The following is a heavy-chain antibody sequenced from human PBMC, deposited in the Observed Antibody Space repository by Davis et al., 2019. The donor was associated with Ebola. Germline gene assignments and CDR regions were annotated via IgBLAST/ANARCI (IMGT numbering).Heavy chain of an antibody. CDR3: ARVGGYSYGQKKYYFDY. D-gene: IGHD5-18*01. V-gene: IGHV4-4*02. Sequence: SETLSLTCAVSGGSISSSNWWSWVRQPPGKGLEWIGEIYHSGSTNYNPSLKSRVTISVDKSKNQFSLKLSSVTAADTAVYYCARVGGYSYGQKKYYFDYWGQGTLVTVSS. CDR1: GGSISSSNW. J-gene: IGHJ4*02. CDR2: IYHSGST.